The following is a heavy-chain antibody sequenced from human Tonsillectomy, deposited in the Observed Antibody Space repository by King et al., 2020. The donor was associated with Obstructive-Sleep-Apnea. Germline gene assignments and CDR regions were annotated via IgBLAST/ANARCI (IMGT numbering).Heavy chain of an antibody. CDR2: IYYSGST. CDR3: ARHTTVPYYFDY. Sequence: VQLQESGPGLVKPSETLSLTCTVSGGSISTYYWSWFRQPPGKGLEWIGYIYYSGSTNYNPTLKSRVTISVDTSKNQFSLKLNSVTAADTAVYYFARHTTVPYYFDYWGQGTLVTVSS. J-gene: IGHJ4*02. D-gene: IGHD4-17*01. CDR1: GGSISTYY. V-gene: IGHV4-59*08.